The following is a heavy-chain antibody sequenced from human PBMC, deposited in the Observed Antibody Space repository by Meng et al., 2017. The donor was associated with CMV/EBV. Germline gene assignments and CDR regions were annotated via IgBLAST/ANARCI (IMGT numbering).Heavy chain of an antibody. V-gene: IGHV3-30-3*01. Sequence: GESLKISCAASGFTFSSYSMHWVRQAPGKGLEWVAVISYDGSNKYYADSVKGRFTISRDNSKNTLYLQINSLRAEDTAVYYCARDRGYDFWSGSTDYWGQGTLVTVFS. CDR2: ISYDGSNK. CDR3: ARDRGYDFWSGSTDY. CDR1: GFTFSSYS. D-gene: IGHD3-3*01. J-gene: IGHJ4*02.